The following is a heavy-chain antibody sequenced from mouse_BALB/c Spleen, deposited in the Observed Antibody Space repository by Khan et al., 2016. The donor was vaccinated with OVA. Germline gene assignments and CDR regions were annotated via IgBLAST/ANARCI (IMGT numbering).Heavy chain of an antibody. V-gene: IGHV9-3-1*01. CDR3: ARPPFFSYVMVY. J-gene: IGHJ4*01. CDR2: INTYTGEP. Sequence: QMQLEESGPELKKPGETVKIFCKASRYTFKNHGMNWVKQAPGKGLKWMGWINTYTGEPTYVEDFKGRFAFSLETSASTAYLQINNLKNEDTATYFCARPPFFSYVMVYWGQGTSVTVSS. CDR1: RYTFKNHG.